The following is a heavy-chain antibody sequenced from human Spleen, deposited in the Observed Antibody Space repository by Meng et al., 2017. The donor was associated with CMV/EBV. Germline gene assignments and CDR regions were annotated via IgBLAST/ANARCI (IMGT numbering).Heavy chain of an antibody. CDR3: AREVAYYDFWSGQRYGMDV. Sequence: SETLSLTCAVYGGSFSGYYWSWIRQPPGKGLEWIGEINHSGSTNYNPSLKSRVTISVDTSKNQFSLKLSSVTAADTAVYYCAREVAYYDFWSGQRYGMDVWGQGTTVTVSS. D-gene: IGHD3-3*01. CDR1: GGSFSGYY. V-gene: IGHV4-34*01. CDR2: INHSGST. J-gene: IGHJ6*02.